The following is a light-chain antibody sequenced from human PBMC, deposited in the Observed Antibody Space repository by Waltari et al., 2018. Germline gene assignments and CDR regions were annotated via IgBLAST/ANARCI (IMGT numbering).Light chain of an antibody. CDR2: EDT. V-gene: IGLV3-10*01. CDR3: YSTDSSGNHRV. J-gene: IGLJ3*02. CDR1: DLPKKY. Sequence: SYELTQPPSVSVSPGQTARITCSGDDLPKKYAYWYHQKPGQAPVVVIYEDTKRPSGIPERFSGSSSGTMATFTISGAQVEDEADYYCYSTDSSGNHRVFGRGTKLTVL.